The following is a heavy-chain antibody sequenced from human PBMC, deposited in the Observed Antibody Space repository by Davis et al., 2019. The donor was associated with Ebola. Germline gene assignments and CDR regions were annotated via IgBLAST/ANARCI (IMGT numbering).Heavy chain of an antibody. CDR3: AREEMATTLRY. J-gene: IGHJ4*02. CDR2: INAGNGNT. Sequence: ASVKVSCKTSGYTFTNYAIHWVRQAPGQSLEWMAWINAGNGNTKYSQKLQGRVAIIRDTSASTAFMELSSLGSEDTAVYYCAREEMATTLRYWGQGTLVTVSS. CDR1: GYTFTNYA. D-gene: IGHD5-24*01. V-gene: IGHV1-3*01.